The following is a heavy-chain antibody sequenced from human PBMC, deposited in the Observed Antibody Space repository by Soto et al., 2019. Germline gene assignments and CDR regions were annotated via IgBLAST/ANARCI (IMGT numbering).Heavy chain of an antibody. CDR3: AGDRSTSWLRYYYGMDV. D-gene: IGHD2-2*01. CDR2: IIPIFGTA. Sequence: SVKVSCKASGGTFSSYAISWVRQAPGQGLEWMGGIIPIFGTANYAQKFQGRVTITADESTSTAYMELSSLRSEDTAVYYCAGDRSTSWLRYYYGMDVWGQGTTVTVSS. J-gene: IGHJ6*02. V-gene: IGHV1-69*13. CDR1: GGTFSSYA.